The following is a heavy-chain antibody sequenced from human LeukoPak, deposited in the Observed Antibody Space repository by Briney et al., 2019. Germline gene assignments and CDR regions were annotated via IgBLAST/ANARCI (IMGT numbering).Heavy chain of an antibody. CDR1: GYTFTSYY. J-gene: IGHJ4*02. CDR2: INPSGGST. CDR3: ARDYGDHLFDY. D-gene: IGHD4-17*01. V-gene: IGHV1-46*01. Sequence: ASVKVSCKASGYTFTSYYMHWVRQAPGQGLEWMGIINPSGGSTSYAQKFQGRVTMTRDTSTSTVYMELSRLRSDDTAVYYCARDYGDHLFDYWGQGTLVTVSS.